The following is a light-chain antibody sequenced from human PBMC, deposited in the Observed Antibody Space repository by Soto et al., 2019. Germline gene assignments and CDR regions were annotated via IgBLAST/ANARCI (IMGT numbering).Light chain of an antibody. Sequence: ETVLTQSPGTLSLSPGERATLSCRASQYVSRSYLAWYQQKPGQGPRLLIYGASTRAAGIPDRFSGSESGTDFTLTISILEPEDFAVYYWQQYDTLPLTFGGGTKVEIK. CDR1: QYVSRSY. J-gene: IGKJ4*01. CDR2: GAS. V-gene: IGKV3-20*01. CDR3: QQYDTLPLT.